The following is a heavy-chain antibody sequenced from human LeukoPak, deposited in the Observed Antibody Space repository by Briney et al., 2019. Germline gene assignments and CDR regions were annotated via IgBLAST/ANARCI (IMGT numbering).Heavy chain of an antibody. V-gene: IGHV3-48*03. CDR3: ARDLLGGIEY. CDR2: ISSSGTTI. CDR1: GFTFSSYE. J-gene: IGHJ4*02. Sequence: GGSLSLSCASSGFTFSSYEMNWVRQAPGKGLEWVSYISSSGTTIYYADSVKGRFTISRDNAKNTLYLQMNSLRAEDTAVYYCARDLLGGIEYWGQGTLVTVSS. D-gene: IGHD3-16*01.